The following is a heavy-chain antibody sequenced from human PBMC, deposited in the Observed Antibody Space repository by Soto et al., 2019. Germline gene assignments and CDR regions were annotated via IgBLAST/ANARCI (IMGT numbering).Heavy chain of an antibody. D-gene: IGHD6-6*01. CDR1: GFTFSSYA. Sequence: TGGSLRLSCAASGFTFSSYAMSWVRQAPGKGLEWVSAISGSGGSTYYADSVKGRFTISRDNSKNTLYLQMNSLRAEDTAVYYCAKDLSWKYSSPDYYYYGMDVWGQGTTVTVSS. CDR2: ISGSGGST. CDR3: AKDLSWKYSSPDYYYYGMDV. V-gene: IGHV3-23*01. J-gene: IGHJ6*02.